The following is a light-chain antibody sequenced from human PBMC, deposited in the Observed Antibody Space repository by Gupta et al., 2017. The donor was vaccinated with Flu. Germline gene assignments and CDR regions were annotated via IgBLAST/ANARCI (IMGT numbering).Light chain of an antibody. V-gene: IGKV3-15*01. CDR1: QSINSD. Sequence: PATVSGSPGDRATLSCRASQSINSDVAWYQQKPGQPPRLLIYGASTRATGLPARFSGSGYGTEFTLTISSRQSEDFAVYYCQQGNSWPVVFGQGTXVEIK. CDR2: GAS. CDR3: QQGNSWPVV. J-gene: IGKJ1*01.